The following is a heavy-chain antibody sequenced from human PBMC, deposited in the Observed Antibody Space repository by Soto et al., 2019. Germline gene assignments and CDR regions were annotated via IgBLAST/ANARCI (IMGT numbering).Heavy chain of an antibody. Sequence: GGSLRLSCAASGFTFSSYDMHWVRQATGKGLEWVSAIGTAGDTYYPGSVKGRFTISRENAKNSLYLQMNSLRAEDTAVYYCARAHDFWSGPSTLYGMDVWGQGTTVTVSS. CDR2: IGTAGDT. V-gene: IGHV3-13*01. CDR3: ARAHDFWSGPSTLYGMDV. D-gene: IGHD3-3*01. CDR1: GFTFSSYD. J-gene: IGHJ6*02.